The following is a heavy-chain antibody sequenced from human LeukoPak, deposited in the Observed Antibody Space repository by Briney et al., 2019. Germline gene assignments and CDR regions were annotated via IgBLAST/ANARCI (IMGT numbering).Heavy chain of an antibody. V-gene: IGHV1-46*01. CDR1: GYTFTSSY. CDR2: INPSGGST. D-gene: IGHD3-9*01. CDR3: AREGSRYFDWLLFNWFDP. J-gene: IGHJ5*02. Sequence: ASVKVSCKASGYTFTSSYMHWLRQAPGHRLEGMGIINPSGGSTSYAQKFQGRVTMTRDTSTSTVYMELSSLRSEDTAVYYCAREGSRYFDWLLFNWFDPWGQGTLVTVSS.